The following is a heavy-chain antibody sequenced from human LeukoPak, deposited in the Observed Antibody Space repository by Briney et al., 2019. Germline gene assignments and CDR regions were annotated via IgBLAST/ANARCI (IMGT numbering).Heavy chain of an antibody. CDR3: ARHPTTVTEYYFDY. J-gene: IGHJ4*02. V-gene: IGHV4-39*01. CDR1: GDSISSNTYY. D-gene: IGHD4-17*01. Sequence: SETLSLTCSVSGDSISSNTYYWGWIRQPPGKGLEWIGSVNYNGNTFYNPSLKSRVTISLDTSKNQFSLRLSSVTAADTAVYYCARHPTTVTEYYFDYWGQGTLVTVSS. CDR2: VNYNGNT.